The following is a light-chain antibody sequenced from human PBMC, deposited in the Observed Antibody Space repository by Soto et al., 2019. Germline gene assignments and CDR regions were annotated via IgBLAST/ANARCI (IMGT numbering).Light chain of an antibody. CDR1: QTISSG. Sequence: DIQMTQSPSTLSASVGDRVTITCRASQTISSGLAWYQQKPGKAPKLLTYAASSLQSAVTSRFRGSGSGTDFTLTISSLQPADVATYYCQQSYSTPQTFGQGTKV. J-gene: IGKJ1*01. CDR3: QQSYSTPQT. V-gene: IGKV1-39*01. CDR2: AAS.